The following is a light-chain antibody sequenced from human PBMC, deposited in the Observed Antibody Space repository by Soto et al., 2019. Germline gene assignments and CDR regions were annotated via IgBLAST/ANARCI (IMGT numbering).Light chain of an antibody. Sequence: EIVLTQSPATLSLSPGERATLSCRASQSVSSNSLAWYQQKPGQAPRLVISDASSRAAGIPDRFSGSGSGTDFTPAISRLEHEDFAVDCCQHYDGSPPRYTFGQGTKVEIK. CDR1: QSVSSNS. CDR3: QHYDGSPPRYT. J-gene: IGKJ2*01. CDR2: DAS. V-gene: IGKV3-20*01.